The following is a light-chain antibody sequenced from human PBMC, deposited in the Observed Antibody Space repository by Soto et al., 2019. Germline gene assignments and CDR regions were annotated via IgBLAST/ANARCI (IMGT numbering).Light chain of an antibody. CDR1: QSISSY. V-gene: IGKV1-39*01. J-gene: IGKJ5*01. CDR3: QQSYSTPRDT. Sequence: DIHMTQSPSSLSAYIPDIVTITCRPSQSISSYLNWYQQKPGKAPKLLIYAASSLQSGVPPRFSGSGSGTDFTLTISSLQPEDFATYYCQQSYSTPRDTFGQGTRLE. CDR2: AAS.